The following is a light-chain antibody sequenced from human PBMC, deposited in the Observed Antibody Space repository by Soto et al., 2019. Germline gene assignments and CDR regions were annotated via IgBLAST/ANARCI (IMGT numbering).Light chain of an antibody. CDR2: KAS. V-gene: IGKV1-5*03. J-gene: IGKJ1*01. Sequence: DIQMTQSPSTLSASVGDRVTITCRASQNINVWLAWYQQKPGKAPKLLIYKASSLESGVPSRFSGSGSGTEFTLTISSLQPDDFATYYCQQYNTYSTFGRGTKVEIK. CDR3: QQYNTYST. CDR1: QNINVW.